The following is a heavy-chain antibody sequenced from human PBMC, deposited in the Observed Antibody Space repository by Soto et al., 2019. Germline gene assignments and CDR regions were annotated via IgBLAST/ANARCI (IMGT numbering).Heavy chain of an antibody. J-gene: IGHJ6*02. D-gene: IGHD3-3*02. Sequence: PSETLSLTCTVSGGSVSSGSYYWSWIRQPPGKGLECIGYIYYSGSTNYNPSLKSRVTISVDTSRNQFSLKLSSVTAADTAMYYCARRVGAFRGFDPHRYYYYYYGMDVWGQGTTVT. CDR3: ARRVGAFRGFDPHRYYYYYYGMDV. CDR2: IYYSGST. V-gene: IGHV4-61*01. CDR1: GGSVSSGSYY.